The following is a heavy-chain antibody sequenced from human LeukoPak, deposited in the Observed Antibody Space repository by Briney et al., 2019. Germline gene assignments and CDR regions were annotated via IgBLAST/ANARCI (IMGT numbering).Heavy chain of an antibody. CDR3: ATLGYSKENYYYMDV. CDR1: GGSISSGDYY. CDR2: IYYSGST. D-gene: IGHD6-13*01. Sequence: PSETLSLTCTVSGGSISSGDYYWSWIRQPPGKGLEWIGYIYYSGSTYYNPSLKSRVTISVDTSKNQFSLKLSSVTAADTAVYYCATLGYSKENYYYMDVWGKGTTVTVSS. J-gene: IGHJ6*03. V-gene: IGHV4-30-4*08.